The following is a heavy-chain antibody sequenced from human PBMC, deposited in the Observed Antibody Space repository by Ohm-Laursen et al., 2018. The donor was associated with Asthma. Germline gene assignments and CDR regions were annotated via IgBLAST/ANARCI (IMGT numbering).Heavy chain of an antibody. J-gene: IGHJ3*02. CDR2: INPSGGST. CDR1: GYTFTSYY. D-gene: IGHD3-10*01. V-gene: IGHV1-46*01. Sequence: SVKVSCKASGYTFTSYYMHWVRQAPGQGLEWMGIINPSGGSTSYAQKFQGRVTMTRDTSTSTVYMELSSLRSEDTAVYYCARDRAVRGVIITYDAFDIWGQGTMVTVSS. CDR3: ARDRAVRGVIITYDAFDI.